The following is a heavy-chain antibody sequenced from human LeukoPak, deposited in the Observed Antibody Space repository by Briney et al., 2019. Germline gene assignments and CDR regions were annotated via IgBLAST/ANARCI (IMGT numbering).Heavy chain of an antibody. V-gene: IGHV3-30*03. Sequence: GGSLRLSCAASGFTFSRYWMSWVRQAPGKGLEWVAVIPYDGGNKYYADSVKGRFTISRDNSKNTLYLHMNSLRADDTAVYYCARDRSSGWYTWYYYYMDVWGKGTTVTISS. CDR3: ARDRSSGWYTWYYYYMDV. CDR2: IPYDGGNK. J-gene: IGHJ6*03. D-gene: IGHD6-19*01. CDR1: GFTFSRYW.